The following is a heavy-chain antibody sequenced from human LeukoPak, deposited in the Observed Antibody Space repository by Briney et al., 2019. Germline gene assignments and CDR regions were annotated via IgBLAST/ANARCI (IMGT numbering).Heavy chain of an antibody. CDR2: FDPEDGET. D-gene: IGHD3-3*01. J-gene: IGHJ4*02. V-gene: IGHV1-24*01. Sequence: ASVKVSCKVSGYTLTELSMHWVRQAPGKGLEWMGGFDPEDGETIYAQKFQGRVTMTEDTSTDTAYMELSSLRSEDTAVYYCATWAQYDFWSGYPVDYWGQGTLVTVSS. CDR1: GYTLTELS. CDR3: ATWAQYDFWSGYPVDY.